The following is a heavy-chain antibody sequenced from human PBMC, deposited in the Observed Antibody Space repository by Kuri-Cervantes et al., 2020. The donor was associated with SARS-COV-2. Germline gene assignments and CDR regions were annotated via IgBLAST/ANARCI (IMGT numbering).Heavy chain of an antibody. CDR2: ISGSGGST. CDR3: ARVRSWDEYFDY. D-gene: IGHD6-13*01. V-gene: IGHV3-23*01. Sequence: GRSLRLSCAASGFTFSSYAMSWVRQAPGKGLEWVSAISGSGGSTYYADSVKGRFTISRDNAKNSLYLQMNSLRAEDTAVYYCARVRSWDEYFDYWGQGTLVTVSS. CDR1: GFTFSSYA. J-gene: IGHJ4*02.